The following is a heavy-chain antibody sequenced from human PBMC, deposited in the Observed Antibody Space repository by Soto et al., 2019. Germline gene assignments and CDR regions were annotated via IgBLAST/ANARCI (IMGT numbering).Heavy chain of an antibody. J-gene: IGHJ6*03. Sequence: QVQLVQSGAEVKKPGSSVKVSCKASGGTFSSYTISWVRQAPGQGLEWMGRIIPILGIADYAQKFQVRVTITGDKSTSTAYMELSRQRYEDTAVYYCASAYYYGSGRTEAKPYYYYYYMDVWGKGTTVTVSS. V-gene: IGHV1-69*02. CDR3: ASAYYYGSGRTEAKPYYYYYYMDV. CDR1: GGTFSSYT. CDR2: IIPILGIA. D-gene: IGHD3-10*01.